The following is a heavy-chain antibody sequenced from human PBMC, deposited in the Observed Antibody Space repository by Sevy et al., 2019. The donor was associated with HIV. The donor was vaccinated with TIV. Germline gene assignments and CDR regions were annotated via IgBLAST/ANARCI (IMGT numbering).Heavy chain of an antibody. J-gene: IGHJ4*02. CDR2: VYYTGST. CDR1: GGSIGHYY. Sequence: SETLSLTCTVSGGSIGHYYWSWIRQPPGKGLEWIAYVYYTGSTNYNPSLKGRVTIALDTPKNQFSLNLSSLTAADTAVYYCARHALFTIFGVVIDPKMYYFDYWGQGTQVTVSS. D-gene: IGHD3-3*01. V-gene: IGHV4-59*01. CDR3: ARHALFTIFGVVIDPKMYYFDY.